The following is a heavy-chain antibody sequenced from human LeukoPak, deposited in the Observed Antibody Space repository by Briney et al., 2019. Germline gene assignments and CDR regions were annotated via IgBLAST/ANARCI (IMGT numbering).Heavy chain of an antibody. CDR3: ARATNYGDYGDWFDP. CDR1: GYTFTGYY. J-gene: IGHJ5*02. D-gene: IGHD4-17*01. CDR2: INPNSGGT. V-gene: IGHV1-2*02. Sequence: GASVKVSCKASGYTFTGYYMHWVRQAPGQGLEWMGWINPNSGGTNYAQKFQGRVTMTRDTSISTAYMELNRLRSDDTAVYYCARATNYGDYGDWFDPWGQGTLVTVSS.